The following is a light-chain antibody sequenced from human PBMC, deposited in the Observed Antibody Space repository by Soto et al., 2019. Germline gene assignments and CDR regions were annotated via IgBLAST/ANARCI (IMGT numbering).Light chain of an antibody. CDR3: QQYKSYSVT. V-gene: IGKV1-5*03. CDR1: QSISSW. Sequence: DIQMTQSPSTLSASLGDRVTITCRASQSISSWLAWYQQKPGKAPNLLIYNASSLESGVPSRFSGSGSGTEFTLTISSLQPEDFATYYCQQYKSYSVTFGQGTRLEIK. J-gene: IGKJ5*01. CDR2: NAS.